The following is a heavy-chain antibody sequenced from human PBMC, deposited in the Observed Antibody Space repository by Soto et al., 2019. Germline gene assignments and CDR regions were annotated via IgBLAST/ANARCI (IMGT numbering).Heavy chain of an antibody. V-gene: IGHV3-23*01. CDR2: VSDSGGSI. J-gene: IGHJ4*02. CDR3: AKADTGPEFDY. CDR1: GFTFSNYA. Sequence: GVSLKLSCAASGFTFSNYAMSCVRQAPGTGLEWVSSVSDSGGSIYYADSVKGRFTISRDNSKKTLFLQMNSLRAKDTATYYCAKADTGPEFDYWGQGTLVTVPQ.